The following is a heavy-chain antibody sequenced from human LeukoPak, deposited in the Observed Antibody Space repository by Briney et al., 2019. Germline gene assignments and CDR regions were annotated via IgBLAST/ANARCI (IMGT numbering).Heavy chain of an antibody. V-gene: IGHV3-74*01. D-gene: IGHD5-18*01. J-gene: IGHJ4*02. CDR2: INSDGGST. CDR3: ARGQGGYSYGPFDY. Sequence: GGSLRLFCAASGFTFSSYWMHWVRQAPGKGLVWVSRINSDGGSTSYADSVKGRFTISRDNAKNTLYLQMNSLRAEDTAVYYCARGQGGYSYGPFDYWGQGTLVTVSS. CDR1: GFTFSSYW.